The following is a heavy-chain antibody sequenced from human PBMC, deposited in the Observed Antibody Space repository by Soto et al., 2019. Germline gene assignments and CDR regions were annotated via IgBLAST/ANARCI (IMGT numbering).Heavy chain of an antibody. CDR2: IYYSGST. Sequence: SETLSLTCTVSGGSISSYYWSWIRQPPGKGLEWIGYIYYSGSTNYNPSLKSRVTISVDTSKNQFSLKLSSVTAADTAVYYCARGYDSSGYYLSYNWFDPWGQETLVTV. CDR1: GGSISSYY. J-gene: IGHJ5*02. D-gene: IGHD3-22*01. CDR3: ARGYDSSGYYLSYNWFDP. V-gene: IGHV4-59*01.